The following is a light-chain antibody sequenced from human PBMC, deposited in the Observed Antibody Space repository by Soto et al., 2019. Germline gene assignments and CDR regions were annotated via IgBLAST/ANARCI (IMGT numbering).Light chain of an antibody. J-gene: IGKJ1*01. CDR2: WAS. Sequence: DIVMTQSPDSLAVSLGERATINCKSSQSVLYSSNNKNHLAWYQQKSGQPPKLLIYWASTRESGVQDRFRGSGSGTDFTLTISSLQAEDVAVYYCQQYYSTPWTFGQGTKVEIK. CDR1: QSVLYSSNNKNH. CDR3: QQYYSTPWT. V-gene: IGKV4-1*01.